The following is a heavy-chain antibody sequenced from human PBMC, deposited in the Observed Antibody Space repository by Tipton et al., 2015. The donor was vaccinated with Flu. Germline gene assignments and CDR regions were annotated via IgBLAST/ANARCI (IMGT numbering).Heavy chain of an antibody. V-gene: IGHV4-34*01. D-gene: IGHD2-15*01. CDR2: INPSGST. CDR1: GGSFSSHY. CDR3: AAHCSGGSCSHAFDI. J-gene: IGHJ3*02. Sequence: TLSLTCAVYGGSFSSHYRSWIHQPPGKGLEWIGEINPSGSTNYNPSLKSRVTISGDTSKNQVSLKLSSVTAADTAVYYCAAHCSGGSCSHAFDIWGQGTMVTVSS.